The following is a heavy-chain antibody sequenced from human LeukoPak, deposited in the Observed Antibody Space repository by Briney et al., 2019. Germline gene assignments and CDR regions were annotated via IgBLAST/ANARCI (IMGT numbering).Heavy chain of an antibody. D-gene: IGHD3-22*01. J-gene: IGHJ4*02. V-gene: IGHV5-51*01. Sequence: GESLKISCKGSGYSFTSYLIGWVRQMPGKGLEWMGIIYPGDSDTRYSPSFQGQVTISADKSISTAYLEWSSLKASDTAMYYCARFYYDSSGYPSLGYWGQGTLVTVSS. CDR2: IYPGDSDT. CDR3: ARFYYDSSGYPSLGY. CDR1: GYSFTSYL.